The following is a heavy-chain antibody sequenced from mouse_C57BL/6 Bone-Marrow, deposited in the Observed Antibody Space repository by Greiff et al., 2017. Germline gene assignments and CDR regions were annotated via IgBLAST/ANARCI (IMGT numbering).Heavy chain of an antibody. V-gene: IGHV1-81*01. CDR2: IYPRSGNT. CDR1: GYTFTSYG. J-gene: IGHJ3*01. D-gene: IGHD2-2*01. CDR3: ARNGSPAWFAY. Sequence: SGAELAGPGASVKLSCKASGYTFTSYGISWVKQRTGQGLEWIGEIYPRSGNTYSNEKFKGKATLTADKSPSTAYMELRSLTSENSAVYFCARNGSPAWFAYWGQGTLVTVSA.